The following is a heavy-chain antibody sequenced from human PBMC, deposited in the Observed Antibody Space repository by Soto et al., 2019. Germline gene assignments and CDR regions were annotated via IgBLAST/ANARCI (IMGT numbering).Heavy chain of an antibody. V-gene: IGHV1-18*01. D-gene: IGHD3-10*01. J-gene: IGHJ3*02. Sequence: ASLKVSCKASGYTFTSYGISGVRQAPGQGLEWMGWISAYNGNTNYAQKLQGRVTMTTDTSTSTAYMELRSLRSDDTAVYYCASGYYGSGVFDIWGQGTMVTVSS. CDR1: GYTFTSYG. CDR2: ISAYNGNT. CDR3: ASGYYGSGVFDI.